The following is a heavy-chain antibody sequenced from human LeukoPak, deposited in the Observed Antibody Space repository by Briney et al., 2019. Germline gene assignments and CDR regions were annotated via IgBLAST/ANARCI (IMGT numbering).Heavy chain of an antibody. V-gene: IGHV1-2*02. CDR3: ARDHLLFRQPPNWFDP. D-gene: IGHD1-14*01. CDR1: GSTFSDYY. CDR2: INPDSGGT. Sequence: ASVKVSCKASGSTFSDYYMHWVRQAPGQGLEWMGWINPDSGGTKYAQKFQDRVTMTSDTSISTAYMELSRLRSDDTAVYYCARDHLLFRQPPNWFDPWGQGTLVTVSS. J-gene: IGHJ5*02.